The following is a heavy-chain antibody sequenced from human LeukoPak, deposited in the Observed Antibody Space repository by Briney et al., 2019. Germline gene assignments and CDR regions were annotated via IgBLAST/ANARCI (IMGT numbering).Heavy chain of an antibody. CDR3: AGLQSSRWYYMDV. V-gene: IGHV5-51*01. CDR2: IHPSDSDT. CDR1: GYSFTNYW. D-gene: IGHD6-13*01. Sequence: GESLKISCTGSGYSFTNYWIAWVRQMPGKGLEWMGIIHPSDSDTRYSPSFQGQVTISVDKSISIVYLQWSSLKASDTAMYYCAGLQSSRWYYMDVWGKGTTVTISS. J-gene: IGHJ6*03.